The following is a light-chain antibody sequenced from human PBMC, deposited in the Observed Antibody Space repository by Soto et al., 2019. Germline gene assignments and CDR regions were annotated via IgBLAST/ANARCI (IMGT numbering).Light chain of an antibody. Sequence: QTVVTQEPSVTVSPGGTVTLTCASSTGAVTSNYYPSWFQQKPGQAPRALIYSISNKHSWTPARFSGSLLGGKAALTLSDVQPADAADYYCLLYYGGVHVLGGGTKLTVL. CDR2: SIS. V-gene: IGLV7-43*01. CDR1: TGAVTSNYY. J-gene: IGLJ3*02. CDR3: LLYYGGVHV.